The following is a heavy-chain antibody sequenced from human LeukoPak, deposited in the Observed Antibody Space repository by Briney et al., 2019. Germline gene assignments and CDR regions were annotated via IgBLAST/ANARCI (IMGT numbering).Heavy chain of an antibody. J-gene: IGHJ4*02. V-gene: IGHV5-51*01. CDR1: GYSFTNYW. CDR2: IYPGDSET. D-gene: IGHD3-9*01. Sequence: GVSVKISCKGSGYSFTNYWIGWVRQMPGKGLEWMGIIYPGDSETRYSPSFQGQVTISADKSISTAYLQWSSLKASDTAMYYCARRDYDILTGYYKHLFDYWGQGTLVTVSS. CDR3: ARRDYDILTGYYKHLFDY.